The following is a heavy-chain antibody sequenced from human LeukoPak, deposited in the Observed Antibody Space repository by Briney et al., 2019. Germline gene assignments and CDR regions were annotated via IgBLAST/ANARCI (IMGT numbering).Heavy chain of an antibody. CDR2: INPNSGGT. V-gene: IGHV1-2*02. Sequence: ASVKVSCKASGYTFTSYYMHWVRQAPGQGLEWMGWINPNSGGTNYAQKFQGRVTMTRDTSISTAYMELSRLRSDDTAVYYCARIAIYGDYEIFDYWGQGTLVTVSS. D-gene: IGHD4-17*01. CDR1: GYTFTSYY. J-gene: IGHJ4*02. CDR3: ARIAIYGDYEIFDY.